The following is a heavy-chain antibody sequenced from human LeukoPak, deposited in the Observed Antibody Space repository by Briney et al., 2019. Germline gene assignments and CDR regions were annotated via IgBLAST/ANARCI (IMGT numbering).Heavy chain of an antibody. V-gene: IGHV4-39*07. CDR3: ARSSESYDSSGYYSYYFDY. J-gene: IGHJ4*02. D-gene: IGHD3-22*01. Sequence: SETLSLTCTVSGGSISSSSYYWGWIRLPPGKGLEWIGTIYYSGSTYYNPSLKSRVTISVDTSKSQFSLKLSSVTAADTAVYYCARSSESYDSSGYYSYYFDYWGRGTVVTVSS. CDR1: GGSISSSSYY. CDR2: IYYSGST.